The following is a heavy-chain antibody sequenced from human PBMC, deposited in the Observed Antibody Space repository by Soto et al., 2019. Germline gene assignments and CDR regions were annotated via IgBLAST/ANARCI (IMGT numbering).Heavy chain of an antibody. J-gene: IGHJ2*01. V-gene: IGHV3-21*01. D-gene: IGHD6-19*01. CDR3: ARGAVVGTGYFDL. CDR1: GFTFSSHS. Sequence: EVQLVESGGGLVKPGGSLRLSCAASGFTFSSHSVNWVRQAPGKGLEWVSCITATSSFIYYADSVKGRFTISRDNAKHSLSLQMDRLRVEDTAVYYCARGAVVGTGYFDLWGRGTLVTVSS. CDR2: ITATSSFI.